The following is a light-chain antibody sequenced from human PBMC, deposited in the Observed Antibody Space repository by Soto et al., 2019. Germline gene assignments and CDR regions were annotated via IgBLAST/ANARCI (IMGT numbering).Light chain of an antibody. Sequence: QSVLTQPASVSGSPGQSITISCTGTSSDVGGYNYVSWYQQHPGKAPKLMIYDVTNRPSGVSNRVSGSKSGNTASLTISGLQAEDEADYYCSSYTTISTHIFGTGTKLTVL. CDR3: SSYTTISTHI. J-gene: IGLJ1*01. CDR1: SSDVGGYNY. V-gene: IGLV2-14*01. CDR2: DVT.